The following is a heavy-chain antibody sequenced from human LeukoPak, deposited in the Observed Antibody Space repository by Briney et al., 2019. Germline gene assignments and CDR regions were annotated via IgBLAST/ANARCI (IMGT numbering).Heavy chain of an antibody. CDR2: MNTDGSSI. D-gene: IGHD5-12*01. J-gene: IGHJ4*02. Sequence: GGSLRLSCAASGFTFSSHWMHWVRQAPGKGLVWVSRMNTDGSSINYADSVKGRFTISRDNAKNTLYLQMNSLRAEDTAVYYCARGGEGYNGPGFNWGQGTPVTVSS. V-gene: IGHV3-74*01. CDR3: ARGGEGYNGPGFN. CDR1: GFTFSSHW.